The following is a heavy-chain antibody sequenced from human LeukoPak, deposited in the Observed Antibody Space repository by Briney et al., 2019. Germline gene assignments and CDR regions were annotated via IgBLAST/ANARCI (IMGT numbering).Heavy chain of an antibody. Sequence: SETLSLTCTVSGGSVSSGSYYWSWIRQPPGKGLEWIGYIYYSGSTNYNPSLKSRVTISVDTSKNQFSLKLSSVTAADTAVYYCARDRYSCGYDYYGMDVWGQGTTVTVSS. CDR2: IYYSGST. CDR1: GGSVSSGSYY. V-gene: IGHV4-61*01. CDR3: ARDRYSCGYDYYGMDV. D-gene: IGHD5-18*01. J-gene: IGHJ6*02.